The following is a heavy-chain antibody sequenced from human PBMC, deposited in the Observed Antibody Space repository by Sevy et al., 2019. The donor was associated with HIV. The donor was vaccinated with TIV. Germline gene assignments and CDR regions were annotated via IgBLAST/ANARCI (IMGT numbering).Heavy chain of an antibody. CDR3: ARPYRTDPFYYSGSSGYYYPTYFDY. CDR1: GFTFSNYW. D-gene: IGHD3-22*01. J-gene: IGHJ4*02. Sequence: GGSLRVSCAASGFTFSNYWMSWVRQAPGKGLEWVANIRQDGSEKYFVDSVKGRFAISRDNAKNSLYLQMKSLRAEDTAVYYCARPYRTDPFYYSGSSGYYYPTYFDYRGQGTLVTVSS. V-gene: IGHV3-7*01. CDR2: IRQDGSEK.